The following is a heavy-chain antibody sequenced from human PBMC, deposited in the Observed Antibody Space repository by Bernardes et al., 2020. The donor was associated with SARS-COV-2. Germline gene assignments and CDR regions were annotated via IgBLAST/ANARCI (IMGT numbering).Heavy chain of an antibody. Sequence: ASVKLPCRASGYTLTDYYMHWVRQAPGQGLEWMGWIYPTSGDTNYAQRLQGRVTLPRDTSINTAYMEPSRLNFDDTAVYYCAAVTWSQREGFDFWDQGTMVTVSS. J-gene: IGHJ3*01. D-gene: IGHD1-26*01. CDR2: IYPTSGDT. V-gene: IGHV1-2*02. CDR3: AAVTWSQREGFDF. CDR1: GYTLTDYY.